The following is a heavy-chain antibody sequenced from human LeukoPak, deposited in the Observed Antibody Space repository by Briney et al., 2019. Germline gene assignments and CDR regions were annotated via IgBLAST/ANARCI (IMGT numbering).Heavy chain of an antibody. CDR2: INPNTGDT. CDR3: ARAGSVWGSYRHAAFDI. J-gene: IGHJ3*02. D-gene: IGHD3-16*02. CDR1: GYTFSGYY. V-gene: IGHV1-2*02. Sequence: ASVKVSCKASGYTFSGYYMHWVRQAPGQGLEWMAWINPNTGDTNYPQKFQGRVTMTRDTSIRTVYMELTRVTSDDTAVYYCARAGSVWGSYRHAAFDIWGQGTMVTASS.